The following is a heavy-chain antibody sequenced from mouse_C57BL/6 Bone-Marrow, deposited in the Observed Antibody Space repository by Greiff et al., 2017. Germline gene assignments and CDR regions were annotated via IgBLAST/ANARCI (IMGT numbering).Heavy chain of an antibody. D-gene: IGHD2-9*01. V-gene: IGHV1-62-2*01. CDR1: GYTFTEYT. CDR2: IYPGSGSI. J-gene: IGHJ2*01. Sequence: QVQLQQSGAELVKPGASVKLSCKASGYTFTEYTIHWVKQRSGQGLEWIGWIYPGSGSIKYNEKFKDKATLTADKSSSTAYMELSRLTSEDSAVYFGARRESLLWLREGYFDYWGQGTTLTVSS. CDR3: ARRESLLWLREGYFDY.